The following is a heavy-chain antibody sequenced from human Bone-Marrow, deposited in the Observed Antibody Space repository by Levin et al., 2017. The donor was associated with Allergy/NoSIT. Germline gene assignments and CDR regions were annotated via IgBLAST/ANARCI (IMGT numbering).Heavy chain of an antibody. Sequence: GGSLRLSCVASGFTFRRSSMHWVRQAPGKGLEWVATISPDGAYEYYTDSLKGRFTVSRDNSKNTLYLQMSSLRADDTAVFYCAREFYYGSGSYPFDHWGQGTLVTVSS. CDR2: ISPDGAYE. V-gene: IGHV3-30-3*01. J-gene: IGHJ4*02. CDR1: GFTFRRSS. CDR3: AREFYYGSGSYPFDH. D-gene: IGHD3-10*01.